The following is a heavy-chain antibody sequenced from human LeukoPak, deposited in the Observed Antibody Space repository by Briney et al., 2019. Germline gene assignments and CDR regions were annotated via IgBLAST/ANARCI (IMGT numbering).Heavy chain of an antibody. CDR1: GGSISTYY. V-gene: IGHV4-59*08. J-gene: IGHJ3*02. D-gene: IGHD6-19*01. Sequence: PSETLSLTCSVSGGSISTYYWSWIRQPPGKGLEWIGYIYYSGSTNYNPSLKSRVTISVDTSKNQFSLKLSSVTAADTAVYYCARLGSGWYGDAFDIWGQGTMVTVSS. CDR3: ARLGSGWYGDAFDI. CDR2: IYYSGST.